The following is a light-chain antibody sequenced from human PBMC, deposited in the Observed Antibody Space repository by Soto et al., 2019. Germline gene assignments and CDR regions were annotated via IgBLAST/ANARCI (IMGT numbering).Light chain of an antibody. J-gene: IGKJ2*01. CDR2: DAS. CDR3: QQRSNWREYT. CDR1: QSVSSY. V-gene: IGKV3-11*01. Sequence: EIVLTQSPATLSLSPGERATLSCRASQSVSSYLAWYQQKPGQAPRLLIYDASNRATGIPARFSGSASGTDVALTIISLEPEDFAVYYCQQRSNWREYTFGQGTKLEIK.